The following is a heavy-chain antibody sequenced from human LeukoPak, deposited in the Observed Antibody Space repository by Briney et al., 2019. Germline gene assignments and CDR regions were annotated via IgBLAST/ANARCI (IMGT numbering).Heavy chain of an antibody. CDR1: GGSISGYY. V-gene: IGHV4-59*01. CDR3: ARLHSSRAEEFDP. J-gene: IGHJ5*02. Sequence: SETLSLTCTVSGGSISGYYWSWIRQSPGKGLEWIGYIYYTGITAYNPSLGSRVTISVDRSNNHFSLRLTSVTAADTAVYYCARLHSSRAEEFDPWGQGTLVTVSS. CDR2: IYYTGIT.